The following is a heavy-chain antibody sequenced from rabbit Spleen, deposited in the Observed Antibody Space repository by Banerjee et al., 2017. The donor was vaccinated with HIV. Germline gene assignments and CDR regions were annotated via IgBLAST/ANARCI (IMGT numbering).Heavy chain of an antibody. J-gene: IGHJ4*01. CDR1: GFDFSNYG. V-gene: IGHV1S47*01. Sequence: QEQLVESGGGLVQPGGSLKLSCKASGFDFSNYGVSWVRQAPGEGLEWIGYIEPIFGRTYYANWVNGRFTVSSHNAQNTLYLQLNSLTAADTATYFCVRDLGYDDYSEKGYFNLWGQGTLVT. CDR2: IEPIFGRT. D-gene: IGHD2-1*01. CDR3: VRDLGYDDYSEKGYFNL.